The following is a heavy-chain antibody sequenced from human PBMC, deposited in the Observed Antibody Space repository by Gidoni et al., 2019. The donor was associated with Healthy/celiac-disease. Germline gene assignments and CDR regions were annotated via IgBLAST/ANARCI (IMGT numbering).Heavy chain of an antibody. V-gene: IGHV3-23*01. CDR2: ISGSGGST. CDR3: AKGRNSYYDFWSGSLDV. J-gene: IGHJ6*02. D-gene: IGHD3-3*01. CDR1: GFTFSSYA. Sequence: EVQLLESGGGLVQPGGSLRLSCAASGFTFSSYAMSWVRQAPGKGLEWVSAISGSGGSTYYADSVKGRFTISRDNSKNTLYLQMNSLRAEDTAVYYCAKGRNSYYDFWSGSLDVWGQGTTVTVSS.